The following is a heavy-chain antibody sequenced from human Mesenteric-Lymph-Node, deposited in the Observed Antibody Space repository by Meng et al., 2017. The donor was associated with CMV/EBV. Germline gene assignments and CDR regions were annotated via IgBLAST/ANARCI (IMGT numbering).Heavy chain of an antibody. V-gene: IGHV5-51*01. CDR2: IYPGDSDT. D-gene: IGHD5-12*01. J-gene: IGHJ4*02. CDR3: ARLVAIPYYFDY. Sequence: GESLKISCEGSGYSFTDHWIGWVRQMPGKGLEWMGIIYPGDSDTRYSPSFQGQVIISADKSISTAYLQWSSLKASDTAMYYCARLVAIPYYFDYWGQGTLVTVSS. CDR1: GYSFTDHW.